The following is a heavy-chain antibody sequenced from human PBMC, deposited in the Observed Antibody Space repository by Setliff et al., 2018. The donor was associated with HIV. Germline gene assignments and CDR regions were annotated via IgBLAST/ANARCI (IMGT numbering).Heavy chain of an antibody. Sequence: PSETLSLTCNVSGGSISSGIQYWGWVRHHPGKGLEWIGYIYYSGSTYYNPSLKSRITISGDTSKNQFSLKLSSVTAADTAVYYCARHVVVFGVVIIVDYYMDVWGKGTTVTVSS. CDR3: ARHVVVFGVVIIVDYYMDV. V-gene: IGHV4-39*01. CDR2: IYYSGST. CDR1: GGSISSGIQY. J-gene: IGHJ6*03. D-gene: IGHD3-3*01.